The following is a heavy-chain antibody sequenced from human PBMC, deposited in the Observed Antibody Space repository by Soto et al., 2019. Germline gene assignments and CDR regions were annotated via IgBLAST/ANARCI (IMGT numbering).Heavy chain of an antibody. J-gene: IGHJ4*02. CDR3: ARKTPPKDSDSGTFDY. Sequence: QVQLVQSGAEVKKPGSSVKVSCKASGGTFSSYTISWVRQAPGQGLEWMGRIIPILGIANYAQKFQGRVTITADKSTSTAYMELSSLRSEDTAVYYCARKTPPKDSDSGTFDYWGQGTLVTVSS. CDR2: IIPILGIA. D-gene: IGHD4-4*01. CDR1: GGTFSSYT. V-gene: IGHV1-69*02.